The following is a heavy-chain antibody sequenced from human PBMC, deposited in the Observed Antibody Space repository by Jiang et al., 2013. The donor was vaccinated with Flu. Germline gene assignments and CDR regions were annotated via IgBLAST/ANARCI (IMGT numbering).Heavy chain of an antibody. J-gene: IGHJ4*02. V-gene: IGHV1-3*01. Sequence: GAEVKKPGASVKVSCKASGYTFTSYAMHWVRQAPGQRLEWMGWINAGNGNTKYSQKFQGRVTITRDTSASTAYMELSSLRSEDTAVYYCARAAGSYYNVPPPASSYYFDYWGQGTLVTVSS. D-gene: IGHD3-10*01. CDR2: INAGNGNT. CDR3: ARAAGSYYNVPPPASSYYFDY. CDR1: GYTFTSYA.